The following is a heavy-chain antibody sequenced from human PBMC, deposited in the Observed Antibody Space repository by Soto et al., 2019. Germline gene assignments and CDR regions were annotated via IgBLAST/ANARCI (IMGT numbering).Heavy chain of an antibody. Sequence: SETLSLSCTVCGGSVNSGDYYWCWIRQPPGKGLEWIGYIYYSGSTYYNPPLRSRVTISIDTSKNLFFLNLTSVTAADTAVYFCARIGLTSALLWGQGTLVTVSS. CDR1: GGSVNSGDYY. CDR3: ARIGLTSALL. J-gene: IGHJ4*02. CDR2: IYYSGST. V-gene: IGHV4-30-4*01. D-gene: IGHD4-17*01.